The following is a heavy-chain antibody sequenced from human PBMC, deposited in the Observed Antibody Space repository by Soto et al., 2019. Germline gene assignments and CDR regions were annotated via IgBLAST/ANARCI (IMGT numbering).Heavy chain of an antibody. J-gene: IGHJ4*02. D-gene: IGHD3-9*01. Sequence: EVQLLESGGGLVQPGGSLRLSCAASGFTFSTYDLNWVRQAPGKGLEWVSSISGSGGSTSYADSVKGRFTISRDNSKNTLYLRMNSLRAEDTAVYYCAKLAYDILTGYRRLTPGFHFDSWGQGTRVTVSS. V-gene: IGHV3-23*01. CDR2: ISGSGGST. CDR3: AKLAYDILTGYRRLTPGFHFDS. CDR1: GFTFSTYD.